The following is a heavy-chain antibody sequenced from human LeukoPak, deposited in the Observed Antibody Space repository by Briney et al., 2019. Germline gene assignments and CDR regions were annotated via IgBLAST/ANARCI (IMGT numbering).Heavy chain of an antibody. V-gene: IGHV3-23*01. CDR1: GFTFSSYA. Sequence: PGGSLRLSCAASGFTFSSYAMSWVRQAPGKGLEWVSAISGSGGSTYYADSVKGRFTISRDNSKNTLYLQMNSLRAEDTAVYYCAKPALVAGDYYYYMDVWGKGTTVTVSS. CDR3: AKPALVAGDYYYYMDV. D-gene: IGHD6-19*01. CDR2: ISGSGGST. J-gene: IGHJ6*03.